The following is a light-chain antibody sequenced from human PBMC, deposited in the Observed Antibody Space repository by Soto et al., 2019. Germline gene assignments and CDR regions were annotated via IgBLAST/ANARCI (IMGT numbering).Light chain of an antibody. CDR3: QQRSSWPLT. J-gene: IGKJ4*01. Sequence: EIMLTQSPATLSLSPGERATLSCRASQSVGSYFAWYQQKPGQAPRLLIYDAFSRATGIPARFSGSGSGTDFTLTISSLEPEDSAVYFCQQRSSWPLTFGGGTMVEIK. V-gene: IGKV3-11*01. CDR1: QSVGSY. CDR2: DAF.